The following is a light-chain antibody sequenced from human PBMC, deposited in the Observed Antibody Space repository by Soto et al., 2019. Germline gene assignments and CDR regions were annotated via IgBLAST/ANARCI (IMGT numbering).Light chain of an antibody. CDR1: PSVSGN. Sequence: ELVMTQSPATLSVSPGERATLSCRASPSVSGNLAGYQQKPGKAPRLLIYGASTRSTGIPARFSGSGSGTAFTLTISSLQSEDFAVYYCQQYNNWPPWTFGQGTKVEIK. CDR2: GAS. CDR3: QQYNNWPPWT. J-gene: IGKJ1*01. V-gene: IGKV3-15*01.